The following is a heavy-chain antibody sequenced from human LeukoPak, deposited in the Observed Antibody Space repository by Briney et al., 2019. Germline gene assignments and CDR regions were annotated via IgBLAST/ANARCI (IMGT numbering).Heavy chain of an antibody. D-gene: IGHD3-22*01. CDR1: GYTLTELF. V-gene: IGHV1-24*01. CDR3: ATACRSGCRHGMDV. J-gene: IGHJ6*02. CDR2: FDPEDGET. Sequence: GASVKVSCKVSGYTLTELFMHWVRQAPGKGLEWMGGFDPEDGETIYAQKFQGRVTMTEDTSTDTAYMELSSLRSEDTAVYYCATACRSGCRHGMDVWGQGTTVTVSS.